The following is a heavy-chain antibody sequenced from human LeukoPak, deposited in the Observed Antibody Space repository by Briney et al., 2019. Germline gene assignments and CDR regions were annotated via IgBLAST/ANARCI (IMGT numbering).Heavy chain of an antibody. CDR2: ISAYNDKT. J-gene: IGHJ4*02. V-gene: IGHV1-18*01. Sequence: ASVTVSCKASGYPFSTYGLTWVRQAPGQGFEWMGWISAYNDKTNYAQKFQDRVTMTRDTSTRTAHMELRSLTSDDTALYYCARGEATTALDIWGQGTLVTVSS. CDR3: ARGEATTALDI. CDR1: GYPFSTYG. D-gene: IGHD1-1*01.